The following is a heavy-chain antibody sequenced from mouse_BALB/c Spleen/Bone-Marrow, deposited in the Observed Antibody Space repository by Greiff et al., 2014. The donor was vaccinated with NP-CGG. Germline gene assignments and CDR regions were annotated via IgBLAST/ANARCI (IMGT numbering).Heavy chain of an antibody. V-gene: IGHV7-3*02. J-gene: IGHJ1*01. D-gene: IGHD1-1*02. Sequence: EVKLEESGGGLVQPEGSLRLSCATSGFTFTDYYMSWVRQPPGKALEWLGFIRNKASGYTTDYSASVKGRFTISRDNSQSILYLQMNTLRAEDSATYYCAREYGYFDVWGAGTTVTVSS. CDR3: AREYGYFDV. CDR1: GFTFTDYY. CDR2: IRNKASGYTT.